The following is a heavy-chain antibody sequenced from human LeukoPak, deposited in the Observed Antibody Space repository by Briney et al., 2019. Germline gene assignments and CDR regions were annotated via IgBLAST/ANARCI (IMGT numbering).Heavy chain of an antibody. CDR1: GGSFSGYY. CDR3: ARHYYYCYGMDV. CDR2: INHSGSA. J-gene: IGHJ6*02. V-gene: IGHV4-34*01. Sequence: SETLSLTCAVYGGSFSGYYWSWIRQPPGKGLEWIGEINHSGSANHNPSLKSRVTISVDTSKNQFSLKLSSVTAADTAVYYCARHYYYCYGMDVWGQGTTVTVSS.